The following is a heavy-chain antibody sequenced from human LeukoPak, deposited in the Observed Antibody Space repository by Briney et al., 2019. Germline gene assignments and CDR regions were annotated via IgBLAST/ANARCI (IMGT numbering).Heavy chain of an antibody. Sequence: SETLSLTCTVSDGSISGYHWSWIRQPPGTGLEWIGYIYYTGTTNYNPSLERRVTMSVDTSKNQFSLKLTSVTAADTAVYYCARQVYYHNRPAYDYWGQGTLVTVSS. CDR2: IYYTGTT. V-gene: IGHV4-59*08. CDR3: ARQVYYHNRPAYDY. D-gene: IGHD1-14*01. CDR1: DGSISGYH. J-gene: IGHJ4*02.